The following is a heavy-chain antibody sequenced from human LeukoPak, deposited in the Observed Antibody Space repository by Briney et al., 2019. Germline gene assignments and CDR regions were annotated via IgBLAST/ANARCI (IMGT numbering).Heavy chain of an antibody. Sequence: ASVKVSCKASGYTFTSYGISWVRQAPGQGLEWMGWISAYNGYAKYAQNVQGRVTMTTDTSTSTAYMDLRSLRSDDTAVYYCARNDYSAYDYWRQGTLVTVSS. CDR3: ARNDYSAYDY. D-gene: IGHD1-26*01. J-gene: IGHJ4*02. V-gene: IGHV1-18*01. CDR1: GYTFTSYG. CDR2: ISAYNGYA.